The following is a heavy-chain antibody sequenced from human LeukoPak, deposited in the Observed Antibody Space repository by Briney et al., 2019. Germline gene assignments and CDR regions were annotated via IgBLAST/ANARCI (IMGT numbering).Heavy chain of an antibody. D-gene: IGHD2-8*01. J-gene: IGHJ4*02. CDR3: ARDREVLMVYAPTGY. CDR1: GYTFTGYY. CDR2: INPNSGGT. Sequence: RWASVKVSCKASGYTFTGYYMHWVRQAPGQGLEWMGWINPNSGGTNHAQKFQGRVTMTRDTSISTAYMELSRLRSDDTAVYYCARDREVLMVYAPTGYWGQGTLVTVSS. V-gene: IGHV1-2*02.